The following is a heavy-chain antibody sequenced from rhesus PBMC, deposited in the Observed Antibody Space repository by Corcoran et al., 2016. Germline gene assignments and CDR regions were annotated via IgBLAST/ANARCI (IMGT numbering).Heavy chain of an antibody. V-gene: IGHV3-37*01. CDR3: ARGTYYFDY. CDR1: GFTFSYHY. Sequence: EVQLVESGGGLVQPGGSLRLSCAASGFTFSYHYMDWVRQAPGKGLEWVSSISGSSRRKYYADSVKGRFTISRDNAKNTMYLQMNSPRAEDTAVYYCARGTYYFDYWGQGVLVTVSS. CDR2: ISGSSRRK. J-gene: IGHJ4*01.